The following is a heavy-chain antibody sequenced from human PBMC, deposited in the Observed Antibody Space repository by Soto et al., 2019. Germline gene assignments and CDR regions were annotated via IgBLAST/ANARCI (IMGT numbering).Heavy chain of an antibody. CDR2: IYYSGST. CDR3: ARDSSGWYGSAFDI. CDR1: GGSISSGGYY. Sequence: QVQLQESGPGLVKPSQTLSLTCTVSGGSISSGGYYWSWIRQHPGKGLEWIGYIYYSGSTYFNPSLKSRVTISVDTSKNQFSLKLSSVTAADTAVYYCARDSSGWYGSAFDIWGQGTMVTVSS. J-gene: IGHJ3*02. D-gene: IGHD6-19*01. V-gene: IGHV4-31*03.